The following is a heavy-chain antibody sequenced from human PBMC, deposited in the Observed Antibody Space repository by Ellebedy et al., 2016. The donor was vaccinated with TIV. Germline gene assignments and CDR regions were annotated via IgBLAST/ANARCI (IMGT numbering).Heavy chain of an antibody. CDR1: GFTFSGYW. J-gene: IGHJ3*02. CDR3: VRGGMGATVNDVFDI. D-gene: IGHD1-26*01. Sequence: GESLKISCAASGFTFSGYWMSWVRQAPGKGLEWVANINQDGSGKYYVDSVKGRFTISRDNAKNSLYLQMNSLRGEDTAVYYCVRGGMGATVNDVFDIWGQGTVVTVSS. CDR2: INQDGSGK. V-gene: IGHV3-7*01.